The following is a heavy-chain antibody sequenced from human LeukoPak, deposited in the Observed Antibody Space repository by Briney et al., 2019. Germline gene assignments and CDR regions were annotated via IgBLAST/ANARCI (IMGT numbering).Heavy chain of an antibody. D-gene: IGHD2-2*01. V-gene: IGHV4-39*01. Sequence: PSETLSLTCTVSGGSISSSSYYWGWIRQPPGKGLEWIGSIYYSGSTYYNPSLKSRVTISVDTSKNQFSLKLSSVTAADTAVYYCARRVWIEVPAAREYYFDYWGQGTLVTVSS. CDR2: IYYSGST. CDR1: GGSISSSSYY. CDR3: ARRVWIEVPAAREYYFDY. J-gene: IGHJ4*02.